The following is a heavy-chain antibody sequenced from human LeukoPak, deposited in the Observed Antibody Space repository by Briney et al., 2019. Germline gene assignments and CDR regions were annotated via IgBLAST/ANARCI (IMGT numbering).Heavy chain of an antibody. J-gene: IGHJ6*03. CDR1: GGTFSSYA. V-gene: IGHV1-69*05. CDR3: ARGVVPAALGQVGCYMDV. Sequence: SVKVSCKASGGTFSSYAISWVRQAPGQGLEWIGGIIPIFGTANYAQKFQGRVTITTDESTSTAYMELSSLRSEDTAVYYCARGVVPAALGQVGCYMDVWGKGTTVTVSS. CDR2: IIPIFGTA. D-gene: IGHD2-2*01.